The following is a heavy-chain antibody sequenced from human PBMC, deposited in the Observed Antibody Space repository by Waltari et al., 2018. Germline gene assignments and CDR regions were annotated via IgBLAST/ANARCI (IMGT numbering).Heavy chain of an antibody. J-gene: IGHJ4*02. CDR1: GGSFSGYY. D-gene: IGHD3-10*01. CDR2: LNHSGST. V-gene: IGHV4-34*01. Sequence: QVQLQQWGAGLLKPSETLSLTCAVYGGSFSGYYWSWIRQPPGKGLEWIGELNHSGSTNYNPSLKSLFTRSVDTSKSQFSLKLSSVTAADTAVYYCARGTRGMGYWGQGTLVTVSS. CDR3: ARGTRGMGY.